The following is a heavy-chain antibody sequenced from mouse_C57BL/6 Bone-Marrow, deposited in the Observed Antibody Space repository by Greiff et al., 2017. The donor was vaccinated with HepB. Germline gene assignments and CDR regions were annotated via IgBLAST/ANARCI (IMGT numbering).Heavy chain of an antibody. CDR2: ISSGSSTI. V-gene: IGHV5-17*01. Sequence: EVQLVESGGGLVKPGGSLKLSCAASGFTFSDYGMHWVRQAPEKGLEWVAYISSGSSTIYYADTVKGRFTISRDNAKNTLFLQMTSLRSEDTAMYYCARYYGSRYFDVWGTGTTVTVSS. CDR1: GFTFSDYG. D-gene: IGHD1-1*01. CDR3: ARYYGSRYFDV. J-gene: IGHJ1*03.